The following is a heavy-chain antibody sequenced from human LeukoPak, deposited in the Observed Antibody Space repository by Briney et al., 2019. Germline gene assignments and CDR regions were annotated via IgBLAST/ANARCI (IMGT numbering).Heavy chain of an antibody. V-gene: IGHV3-20*04. CDR1: GFRLDDYG. Sequence: GGSLRLSCAASGFRLDDYGMTWVRQAPGKGLEWVSGINWNGISTGYADSVKGRFTISRDNSKNTLYLQMNSLRAEDTAVYYCARRAGDYSHPYDYWGQGILVTVSS. D-gene: IGHD3-22*01. CDR2: INWNGIST. J-gene: IGHJ4*02. CDR3: ARRAGDYSHPYDY.